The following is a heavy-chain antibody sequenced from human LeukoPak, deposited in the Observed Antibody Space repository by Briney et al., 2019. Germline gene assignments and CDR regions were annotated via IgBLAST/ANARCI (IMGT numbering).Heavy chain of an antibody. Sequence: SETLSHTCTVSGYSITNGYYWGWIRQPPGKGLEWIGSIYHDGRIDYNPSLKSRVTISRDTSNDQFSLKLSSVTAADTAVYYCARAIIAVADNAFDIWGQGTMVTVSS. CDR2: IYHDGRI. D-gene: IGHD6-19*01. V-gene: IGHV4-38-2*02. CDR3: ARAIIAVADNAFDI. J-gene: IGHJ3*02. CDR1: GYSITNGYY.